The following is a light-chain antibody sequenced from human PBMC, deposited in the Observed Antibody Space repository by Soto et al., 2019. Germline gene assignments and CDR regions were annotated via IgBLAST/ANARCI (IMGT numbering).Light chain of an antibody. CDR3: SSYTTSSSYV. J-gene: IGLJ1*01. Sequence: QSVLTQPPSVSGAPGQRVTISCTGSSSNIGAGYDVHWYQQLPGTAPKLPIYGNSNRPSGVPDRVSGSKSGTSASLAITGLQAEDEADYYCSSYTTSSSYVFGTGTKATVL. V-gene: IGLV1-40*01. CDR1: SSNIGAGYD. CDR2: GNS.